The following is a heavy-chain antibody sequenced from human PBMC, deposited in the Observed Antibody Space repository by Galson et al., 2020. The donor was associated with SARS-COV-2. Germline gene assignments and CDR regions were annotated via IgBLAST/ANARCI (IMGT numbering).Heavy chain of an antibody. D-gene: IGHD3-22*01. CDR1: GGSISRSSYY. CDR3: ARGYYYDSSGYYLDY. J-gene: IGHJ4*02. V-gene: IGHV4-39*07. CDR2: ISSSGST. Sequence: SETLSLTCPVSGGSISRSSYYWGWIRQPPGKGLEWLGSISSSGSTYYNPSLKSRVTISVDTSKNQFSLKLSSVTAADTAVYYCARGYYYDSSGYYLDYWGQGTLVTVSS.